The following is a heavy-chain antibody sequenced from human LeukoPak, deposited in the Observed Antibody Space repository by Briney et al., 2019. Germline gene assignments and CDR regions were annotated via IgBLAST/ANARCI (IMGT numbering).Heavy chain of an antibody. CDR3: AKPVVYLDAFDI. J-gene: IGHJ3*02. D-gene: IGHD4-23*01. CDR1: GFTFSSYA. V-gene: IGHV3-23*01. CDR2: ISGSGGST. Sequence: SGGSLRLSCAASGFTFSSYAMSWVRQAPGKGLEWVSAISGSGGSTYYAESVKGRFTISRDNSKNTLYLQMNSLRPEDTAVYYCAKPVVYLDAFDIWGLGSLVTVSS.